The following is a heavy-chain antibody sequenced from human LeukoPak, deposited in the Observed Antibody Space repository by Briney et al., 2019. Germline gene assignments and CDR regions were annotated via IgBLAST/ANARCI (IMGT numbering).Heavy chain of an antibody. V-gene: IGHV1-8*01. J-gene: IGHJ4*02. Sequence: ASVKVSCKASGYTFSSYDINWVRQATGQGLEWMGWMNPTTGNTGYAQKFQGKVTMTRDTSINTAYMEISSLRSEDTAVYYCARLSETPAYYDTHVYYYLGYWGRGTLVTVSS. CDR1: GYTFSSYD. D-gene: IGHD3-22*01. CDR2: MNPTTGNT. CDR3: ARLSETPAYYDTHVYYYLGY.